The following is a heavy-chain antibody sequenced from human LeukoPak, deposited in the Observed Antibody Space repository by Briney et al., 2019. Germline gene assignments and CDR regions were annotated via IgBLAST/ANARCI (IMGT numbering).Heavy chain of an antibody. Sequence: PGGSLRLSCSASGFTFSNYAMFWVRQAPGKGLEYISAISSNGRSTYYADSVKGRFTISRDNSKNTLYLQMNSLRAEDTAVYYCAKVQAALWGLIVGATTGVDYWGQGTLVTVSS. CDR3: AKVQAALWGLIVGATTGVDY. CDR1: GFTFSNYA. V-gene: IGHV3-23*01. J-gene: IGHJ4*02. CDR2: ISSNGRST. D-gene: IGHD1-26*01.